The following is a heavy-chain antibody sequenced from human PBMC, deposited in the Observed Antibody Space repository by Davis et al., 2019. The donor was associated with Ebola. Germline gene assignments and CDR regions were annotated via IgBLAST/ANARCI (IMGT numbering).Heavy chain of an antibody. CDR3: ARDGAYYGMDV. CDR2: INHSGST. CDR1: GGSISSYY. D-gene: IGHD3-16*01. J-gene: IGHJ6*02. V-gene: IGHV4-34*01. Sequence: SETLSLTCTVSGGSISSYYWSWIRQPPGKGLEWIGEINHSGSTNYNPSLKSRVTISVDTSKNQFSLKLSSVTAADTAVYYCARDGAYYGMDVWGQGTTVTVSS.